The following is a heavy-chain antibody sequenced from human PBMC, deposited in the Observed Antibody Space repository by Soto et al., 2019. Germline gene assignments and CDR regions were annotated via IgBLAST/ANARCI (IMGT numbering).Heavy chain of an antibody. CDR2: INHRGRT. V-gene: IGHV4-34*01. CDR1: GGSFSGYY. CDR3: ARGYWFDP. J-gene: IGHJ5*02. Sequence: SETLSLTCAVYGGSFSGYYWSWIRQPPGKGLEWIGEINHRGRTNYNPSLKSLVTISVDTSKNQFSLKLSSVTAADTAVYYCARGYWFDPWGQGTMVTVSS.